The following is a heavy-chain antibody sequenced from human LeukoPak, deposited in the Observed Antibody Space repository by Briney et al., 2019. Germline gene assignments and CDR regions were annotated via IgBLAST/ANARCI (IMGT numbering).Heavy chain of an antibody. Sequence: PGGSLRLSCAASGFTFSRYWMHWVRQAPGEGLVWVSRSNTDGRTTSYADSVKGRFTISRDNAKNMLYLQMNSLRAEDTAVYYCARIEARGAAFDSWGQGTLVTVSS. CDR3: ARIEARGAAFDS. CDR1: GFTFSRYW. D-gene: IGHD1-26*01. J-gene: IGHJ4*02. V-gene: IGHV3-74*01. CDR2: SNTDGRTT.